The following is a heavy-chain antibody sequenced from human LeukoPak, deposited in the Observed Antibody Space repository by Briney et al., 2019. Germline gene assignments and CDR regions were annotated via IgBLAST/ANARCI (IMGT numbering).Heavy chain of an antibody. J-gene: IGHJ6*03. V-gene: IGHV4-59*01. CDR2: IHYSGST. D-gene: IGHD6-13*01. CDR1: GGSISSYY. CDR3: ARTIAAYYYYMDV. Sequence: PSETLSLTCTVSGGSISSYYWTWIRQPPGKALEWIGYIHYSGSTNYNPSLKSRVTISVDTSKNQFSLKLSSVTAADTAVYFCARTIAAYYYYMDVWGKGTTVTVSS.